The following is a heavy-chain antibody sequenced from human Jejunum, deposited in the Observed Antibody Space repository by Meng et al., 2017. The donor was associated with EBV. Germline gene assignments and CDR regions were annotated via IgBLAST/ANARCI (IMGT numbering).Heavy chain of an antibody. D-gene: IGHD2/OR15-2a*01. CDR1: GYMFISYA. V-gene: IGHV1-3*04. Sequence: QGQVLESGAGVKKPGESVKVSCKASGYMFISYARHWVRQAPGQRLEWMGWINIGNGNTKYSQKFHGRLTISRDTSANTAYLELSSLTSEDTAIYYCATGDDYGNSNFDYWGQGTLVTVSS. CDR2: INIGNGNT. J-gene: IGHJ4*02. CDR3: ATGDDYGNSNFDY.